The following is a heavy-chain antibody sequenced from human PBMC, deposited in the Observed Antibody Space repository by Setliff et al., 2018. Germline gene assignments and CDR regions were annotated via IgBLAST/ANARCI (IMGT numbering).Heavy chain of an antibody. V-gene: IGHV4-4*02. CDR3: ARGGERYHAAS. CDR1: GVSVNSLTW. CDR2: IYHDGNTKYNPSV. J-gene: IGHJ5*02. D-gene: IGHD2-2*01. Sequence: PSETLSLTCAVSGVSVNSLTWWSWVRQPPGKGLEWIGHIYHDGNTKYNPSVNYNPSLKSRVTISIDKSKNQFSLNLSSVTAADTAVYYCARGGERYHAASWGQGLLVTVPQ.